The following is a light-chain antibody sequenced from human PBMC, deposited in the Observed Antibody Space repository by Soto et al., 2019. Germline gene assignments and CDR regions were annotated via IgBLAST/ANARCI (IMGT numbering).Light chain of an antibody. Sequence: EIVMTQSPDTLSVSPGERAALSCSASQSVSSNLAWYQQKPVQAPRLLIYDASTRAPGFPARFSGSGSGTEFTLTISSLRSEDFAVYYCHHYNSWPYTFGQGTKVDIK. CDR1: QSVSSN. CDR3: HHYNSWPYT. CDR2: DAS. V-gene: IGKV3-15*01. J-gene: IGKJ2*01.